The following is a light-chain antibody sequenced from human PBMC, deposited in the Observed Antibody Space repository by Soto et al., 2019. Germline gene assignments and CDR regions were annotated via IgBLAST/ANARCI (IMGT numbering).Light chain of an antibody. CDR2: KAS. Sequence: DIQMTQSPSTLSESVGDRVTITCRASQSISSWLAWYQQKPGKAPKLLIYKASSLESGVPSRFSGSGSGTEFTLTISSLQPDDFATYYCQQSFTFGPGTKVEIK. V-gene: IGKV1-5*03. CDR3: QQSFT. CDR1: QSISSW. J-gene: IGKJ3*01.